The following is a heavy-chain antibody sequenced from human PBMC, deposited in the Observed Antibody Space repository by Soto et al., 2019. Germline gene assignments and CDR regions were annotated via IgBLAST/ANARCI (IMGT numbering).Heavy chain of an antibody. V-gene: IGHV1-18*01. Sequence: GASVKVSCKASGYTFTSYGISWVRQAPGQGLEWMGWISAYNGNTDYAQKLQGRVTMTTDTSTSTAYMELRSLRSDDTAVYYCARLFGSGPVKYYYGMDVWGQGTTVTVSS. CDR1: GYTFTSYG. CDR2: ISAYNGNT. J-gene: IGHJ6*02. D-gene: IGHD2-15*01. CDR3: ARLFGSGPVKYYYGMDV.